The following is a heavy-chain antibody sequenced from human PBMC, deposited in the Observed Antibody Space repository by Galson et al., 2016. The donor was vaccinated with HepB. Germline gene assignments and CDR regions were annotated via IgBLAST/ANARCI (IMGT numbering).Heavy chain of an antibody. CDR2: IHDSGNT. J-gene: IGHJ6*02. Sequence: VRQSPGKGLDWIGYIHDSGNTNYNPSIKSRVTISRDTSKNQFFLELTSVTAADTAVYYCARDEGFYNGMDVWGQGTTVTVAS. D-gene: IGHD2-2*02. V-gene: IGHV4-59*01. CDR3: ARDEGFYNGMDV.